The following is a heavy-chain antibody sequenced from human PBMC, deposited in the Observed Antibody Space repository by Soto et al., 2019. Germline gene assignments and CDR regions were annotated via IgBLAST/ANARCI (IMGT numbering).Heavy chain of an antibody. CDR3: ARDLRDEHNYVQFDF. CDR2: ISGSGAYT. V-gene: IGHV3-11*06. D-gene: IGHD3-16*01. Sequence: QVRLVESGGGLVKPGGSLRLYCTASGFMFSDYYMAWVRQSPGKGLEWISYISGSGAYTNYADSMKGRFTISRDNAKNSVFLQIDSPRPEDTAVYYCARDLRDEHNYVQFDFWGQGTLVTVSS. J-gene: IGHJ4*02. CDR1: GFMFSDYY.